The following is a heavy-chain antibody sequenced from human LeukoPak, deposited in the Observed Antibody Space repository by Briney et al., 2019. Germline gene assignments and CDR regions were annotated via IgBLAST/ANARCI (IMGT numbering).Heavy chain of an antibody. Sequence: SETLSLTCTVSGGSISSYFWNWVRQPPGKGLEWIGYIYHSGSTNYNPSLKSRVTIAVDTSKNQFSLKLNSVTAADTAVYYCARRRGNFWSDYYAFDYWGLGTLVSVSS. V-gene: IGHV4-59*08. CDR2: IYHSGST. CDR3: ARRRGNFWSDYYAFDY. CDR1: GGSISSYF. J-gene: IGHJ4*02. D-gene: IGHD3-3*01.